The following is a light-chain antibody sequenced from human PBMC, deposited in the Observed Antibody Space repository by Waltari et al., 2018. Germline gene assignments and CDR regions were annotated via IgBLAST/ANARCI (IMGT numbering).Light chain of an antibody. CDR3: QQYADSPLT. J-gene: IGKJ2*01. CDR2: GAS. CDR1: QSVSSSY. V-gene: IGKV3-20*01. Sequence: EIVLTQSPGLLSLSPGERATLSCRASQSVSSSYLAWFRQRPGQAPRLLIYGASSRATGIPGRFSGSGSGTDFTLVISRLEPEDFAVYYCQQYADSPLTFGQGTSLEIK.